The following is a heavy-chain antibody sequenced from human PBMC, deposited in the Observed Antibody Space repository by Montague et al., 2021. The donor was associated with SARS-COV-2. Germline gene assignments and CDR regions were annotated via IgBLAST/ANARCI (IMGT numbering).Heavy chain of an antibody. Sequence: SETLSLTCTVSGGSISSSSYYWGWIRQPPGKGLEWIGSIYYSGNTYYNPSLQSRVTISVDTSKNQFSLKLSSVTAADTAVYYCASPTYYYDSSGSDAFDIWGQGTMVTVSS. D-gene: IGHD3-22*01. J-gene: IGHJ3*02. CDR2: IYYSGNT. CDR1: GGSISSSSYY. V-gene: IGHV4-39*01. CDR3: ASPTYYYDSSGSDAFDI.